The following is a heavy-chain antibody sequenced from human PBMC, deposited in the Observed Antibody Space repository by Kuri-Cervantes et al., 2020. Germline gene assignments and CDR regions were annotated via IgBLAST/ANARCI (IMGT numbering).Heavy chain of an antibody. CDR3: ANDPGYSSGWFGYYYYHYMDV. V-gene: IGHV3-23*01. Sequence: GESLKISCAASGFTFSSYAMSWVRQAPGKGLEWVSAISGSGGSTYYADPVKGRFTISRDNSKNTLYLQMNSLRAEDTAVYYCANDPGYSSGWFGYYYYHYMDVWGKGTTVTVSS. D-gene: IGHD6-19*01. CDR1: GFTFSSYA. J-gene: IGHJ6*03. CDR2: ISGSGGST.